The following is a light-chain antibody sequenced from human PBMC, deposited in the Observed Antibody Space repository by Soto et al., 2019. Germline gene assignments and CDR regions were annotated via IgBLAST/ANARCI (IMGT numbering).Light chain of an antibody. V-gene: IGKV3-11*01. CDR2: DAS. J-gene: IGKJ2*01. CDR3: QQRSNWPPVAT. Sequence: EIVVTQSPATLSLSPGERATLSCRASQSVSSYLAWYQQKPGQPPRLLIYDASNKATGIPARFSVSGSGTDFNLTISSLEPEDFAAYSCQQRSNWPPVATFGQGTKVEIK. CDR1: QSVSSY.